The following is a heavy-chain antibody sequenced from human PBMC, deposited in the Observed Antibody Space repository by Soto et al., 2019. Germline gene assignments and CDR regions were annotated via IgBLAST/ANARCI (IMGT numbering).Heavy chain of an antibody. Sequence: ARSFKSRGGHAPGKGLEWMGWISAYNGNTNYAQKLQGRVTMTTDTSTSTAYMELRSLRSDDTAVYYCAREGSGWSFDYWGQGTLVTGSS. J-gene: IGHJ4*02. CDR3: AREGSGWSFDY. CDR2: ISAYNGNT. V-gene: IGHV1-18*01. CDR1: ARSF. D-gene: IGHD6-19*01.